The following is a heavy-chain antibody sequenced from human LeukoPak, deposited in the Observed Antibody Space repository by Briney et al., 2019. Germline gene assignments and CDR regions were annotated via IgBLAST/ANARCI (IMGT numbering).Heavy chain of an antibody. Sequence: SETLSLTCTVSGYSISSGYYWGWIRQPPGKGLEWIGSIYHSGSTYYNPSLKSRVTISVDTSKNQFSLKLSSVTAADTAVYYCAREKDKWGAFDIWGQGTMVTVSS. J-gene: IGHJ3*02. CDR1: GYSISSGYY. D-gene: IGHD1-26*01. CDR2: IYHSGST. V-gene: IGHV4-38-2*02. CDR3: AREKDKWGAFDI.